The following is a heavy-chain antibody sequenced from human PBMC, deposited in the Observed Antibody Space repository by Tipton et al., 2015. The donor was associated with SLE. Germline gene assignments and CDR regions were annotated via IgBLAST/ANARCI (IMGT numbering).Heavy chain of an antibody. CDR3: ARMEGGRMDV. J-gene: IGHJ6*03. CDR2: IYHSGDT. D-gene: IGHD3-16*01. Sequence: TLSLTCTVSQYSISSGFYWGWIRQPPGKGLQWIGKIYHSGDTFYNPSLKSRVTMSVDTSKNQFSLKLSSVTAADTAFYYCARMEGGRMDVWGKGTTVTVSS. CDR1: QYSISSGFY. V-gene: IGHV4-38-2*02.